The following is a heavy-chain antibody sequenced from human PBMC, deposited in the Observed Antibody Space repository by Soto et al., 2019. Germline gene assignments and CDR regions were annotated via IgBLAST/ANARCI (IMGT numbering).Heavy chain of an antibody. Sequence: ASVKVSCKASGYTFTSYGISWVRQAPGQGLEWMGWISAYNGNTNYAQKLQGRVTMTTDTSTSTAYMELRGLRSDDTAVYYCARSGKWGLRAPSNWFDPWGQGTLVTVSS. CDR3: ARSGKWGLRAPSNWFDP. CDR2: ISAYNGNT. V-gene: IGHV1-18*01. J-gene: IGHJ5*02. D-gene: IGHD1-26*01. CDR1: GYTFTSYG.